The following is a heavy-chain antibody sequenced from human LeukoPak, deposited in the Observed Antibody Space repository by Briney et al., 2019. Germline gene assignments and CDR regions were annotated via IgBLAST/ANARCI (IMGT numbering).Heavy chain of an antibody. CDR1: GGSISSSSYY. D-gene: IGHD3-10*01. CDR3: ARASLLWFGEPVLDY. CDR2: IYYSGST. V-gene: IGHV4-39*07. J-gene: IGHJ4*02. Sequence: SETLSLTCTVSGGSISSSSYYWGWIRQPPGKGLEWIGSIYYSGSTYYNPSLKSRVTISVDTSKNQFSLKLSSVTAADTAVYYCARASLLWFGEPVLDYWGQGTLVTVSS.